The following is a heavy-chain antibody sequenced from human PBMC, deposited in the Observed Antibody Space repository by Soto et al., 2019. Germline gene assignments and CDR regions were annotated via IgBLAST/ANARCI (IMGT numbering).Heavy chain of an antibody. D-gene: IGHD3-3*01. CDR2: IKSRTENETT. V-gene: IGHV3-15*01. CDR1: GFTFSNVW. Sequence: PGGSLRLSCAARGFTFSNVWLSWVRQGPGKGLEWFGRIKSRTENETTDYASPARGRFIISRDDSKNMLYLQLNRLKSEDTGAYYCVTVLRHGNSWFDYWGQGSPVSVSS. J-gene: IGHJ4*02. CDR3: VTVLRHGNSWFDY.